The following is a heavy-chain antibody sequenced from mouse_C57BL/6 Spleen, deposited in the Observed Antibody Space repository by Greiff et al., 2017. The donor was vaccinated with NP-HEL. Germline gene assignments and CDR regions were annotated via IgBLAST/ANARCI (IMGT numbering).Heavy chain of an antibody. D-gene: IGHD3-2*02. CDR2: ILPGSGST. Sequence: QVQLQQSGAELMKPGASVKLSCKATGYTFTGYWIEWVKQRPGHGLEWIGEILPGSGSTNYNEKFKGKATFTADTSSNTAYMQLSSLTTEDSVIYYCARSLQLRLRSAWFAYWGQGTLVTVSA. CDR3: ARSLQLRLRSAWFAY. CDR1: GYTFTGYW. J-gene: IGHJ3*01. V-gene: IGHV1-9*01.